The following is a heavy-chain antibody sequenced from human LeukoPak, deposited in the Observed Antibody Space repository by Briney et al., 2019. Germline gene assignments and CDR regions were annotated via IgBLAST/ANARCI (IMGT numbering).Heavy chain of an antibody. CDR3: ARSPGIEYSSSGSYFDY. V-gene: IGHV1-24*01. J-gene: IGHJ4*02. D-gene: IGHD6-6*01. CDR2: FDPGDGET. Sequence: ASVKVSCKVSGYPLTELSMHWVRQAPGKGLEWMGGFDPGDGETFYAQKFQGRVTITTDESTSTAYMELSSLRSEDTAVYYCARSPGIEYSSSGSYFDYWGQGTLVTVSS. CDR1: GYPLTELS.